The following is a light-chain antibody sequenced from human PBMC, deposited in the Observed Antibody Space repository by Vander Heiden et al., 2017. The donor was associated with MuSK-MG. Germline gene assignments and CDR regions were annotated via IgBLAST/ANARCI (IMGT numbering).Light chain of an antibody. CDR3: QHRTNRPPLT. CDR1: QSVSSS. Sequence: DIALTQSPATLSLSPGERATLSCRASQSVSSSLAWYQQKPGQAPRLLIYGSSDRATDIPDRFSGSGSGTDFTLTNSSLEPGDSAVYYCQHRTNRPPLTFGGGTRVEIK. CDR2: GSS. V-gene: IGKV3-11*01. J-gene: IGKJ4*01.